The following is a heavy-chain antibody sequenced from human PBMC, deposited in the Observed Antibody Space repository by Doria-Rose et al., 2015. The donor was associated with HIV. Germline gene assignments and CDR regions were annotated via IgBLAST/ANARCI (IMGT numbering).Heavy chain of an antibody. CDR2: IFSDDER. D-gene: IGHD6-13*01. CDR3: ARIKSSRWYHKYYFDF. V-gene: IGHV2-26*01. Sequence: GPVLVKPTETLTLTCTVSGVSLSSPGMGVSWIRQPPGKALEWLANIFSDDERSYKTSLKSRLTISRGTSKSQVVLTMTDMDPVDTATYYCARIKSSRWYHKYYFDFWGQGTLVIVS. CDR1: GVSLSSPGMG. J-gene: IGHJ4*02.